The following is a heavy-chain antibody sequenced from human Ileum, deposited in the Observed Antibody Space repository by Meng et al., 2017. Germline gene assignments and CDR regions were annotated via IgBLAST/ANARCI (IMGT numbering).Heavy chain of an antibody. CDR2: IHAGSGDT. D-gene: IGHD6-6*01. Sequence: QVQFVQSGAEGKKPGASVRISCKASGFTFSNYAIYGVRQAPGQSLEWLGWIHAGSGDTKFSQTFQGRLTFDRDTSADTVYMELSSLTSGDRAVYYCGRGRASFYFDFLGQGTLVTVSS. CDR1: GFTFSNYA. V-gene: IGHV1-3*01. J-gene: IGHJ4*01. CDR3: GRGRASFYFDF.